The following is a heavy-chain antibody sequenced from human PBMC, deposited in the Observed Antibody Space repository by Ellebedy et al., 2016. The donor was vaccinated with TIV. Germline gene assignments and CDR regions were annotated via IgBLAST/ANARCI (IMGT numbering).Heavy chain of an antibody. D-gene: IGHD1-26*01. CDR2: ISGSGDTT. CDR3: AKDRGATTYY. CDR1: GFTFSSYA. V-gene: IGHV3-23*01. J-gene: IGHJ4*02. Sequence: PGGSLRLSCAASGFTFSSYAMSWVRQAPGRGLEWVSAISGSGDTTYYADSVKGRFTISRDNSKNTLYLQINSLTAEDTAVFYCAKDRGATTYYWGQGTLVTVSS.